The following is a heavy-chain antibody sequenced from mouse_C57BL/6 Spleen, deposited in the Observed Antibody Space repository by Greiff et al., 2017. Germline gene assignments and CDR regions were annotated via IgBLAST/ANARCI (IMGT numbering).Heavy chain of an antibody. CDR1: GFTFTDYY. J-gene: IGHJ4*01. V-gene: IGHV7-3*01. D-gene: IGHD1-1*01. CDR2: IRNKANGYTT. Sequence: EVMLVESGGGLVQPGGSLSLSCAASGFTFTDYYMSWVRQPPGKALEWLGYIRNKANGYTTEYSSSVKGRFTISRDNSQSVLYLQMDALRAEDSATYDCARLPYYNSTDYYAMDYWGQGTSVTVSS. CDR3: ARLPYYNSTDYYAMDY.